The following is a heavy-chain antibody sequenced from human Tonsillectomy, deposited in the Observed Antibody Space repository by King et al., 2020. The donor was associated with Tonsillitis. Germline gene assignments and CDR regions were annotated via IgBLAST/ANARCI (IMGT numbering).Heavy chain of an antibody. Sequence: VQLVESGGGVVQPGRSLRLSCAASGFTFNSFGMHWVRQAPGKGLEWVAVISYDGIKKIYADSVKGRFTVSRDNYKSTLYLQMNSLRAEDTAVYYCAKDYYGSGSYYPIDYWGQGTLVTVSS. D-gene: IGHD3-10*01. CDR3: AKDYYGSGSYYPIDY. CDR2: ISYDGIKK. CDR1: GFTFNSFG. J-gene: IGHJ4*02. V-gene: IGHV3-30*18.